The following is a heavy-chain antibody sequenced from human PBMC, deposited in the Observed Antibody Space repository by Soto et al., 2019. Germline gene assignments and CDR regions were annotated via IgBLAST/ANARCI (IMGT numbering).Heavy chain of an antibody. D-gene: IGHD4-17*01. CDR1: GGSFSGYY. J-gene: IGHJ3*02. V-gene: IGHV4-34*01. CDR2: INHSGST. Sequence: SETLSLTCAVYGGSFSGYYWSWIRQPPGKGLEWIGEINHSGSTNYNPSLKSRVTISVDTSKNQFSLKLSSVTAADTAVYYCGRGYGAFDIWGQGTMVTVSS. CDR3: GRGYGAFDI.